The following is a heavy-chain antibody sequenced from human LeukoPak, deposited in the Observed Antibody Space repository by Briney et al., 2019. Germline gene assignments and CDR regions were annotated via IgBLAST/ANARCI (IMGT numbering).Heavy chain of an antibody. CDR1: GFTLSSYA. CDR3: VKAQVVVTAIGGVDY. CDR2: ISSNGIST. Sequence: GGSLRLSCSASGFTLSSYAMHWVRQAPGKGLEYISAISSNGISTYYADSVRGRFTISRDNSKNTVYLQMSGLRAEDTAVYYCVKAQVVVTAIGGVDYWGQGILVTVSS. V-gene: IGHV3-64D*09. J-gene: IGHJ4*02. D-gene: IGHD2-21*02.